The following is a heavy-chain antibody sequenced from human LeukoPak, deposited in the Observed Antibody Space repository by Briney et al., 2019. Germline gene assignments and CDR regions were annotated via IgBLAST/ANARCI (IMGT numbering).Heavy chain of an antibody. Sequence: PGGSLRLSCAASGFTFSDYYMSWIRQAPGKGLEWVSYISRNSYTNYADSVKGRFTISRDNAKNSLSLQMNSLNVDDTGVYFCTRDALFGSGRTHLDFWSQGTLVSVSS. D-gene: IGHD3-10*01. CDR3: TRDALFGSGRTHLDF. V-gene: IGHV3-11*06. J-gene: IGHJ4*02. CDR2: ISRNSYT. CDR1: GFTFSDYY.